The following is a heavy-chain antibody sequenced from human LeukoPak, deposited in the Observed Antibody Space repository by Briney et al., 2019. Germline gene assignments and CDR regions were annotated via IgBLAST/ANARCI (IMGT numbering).Heavy chain of an antibody. CDR2: INPNSGGT. Sequence: GASVKVSCKASGYTFTGYYMHWVRQAPGQGLEWMGWINPNSGGTNYAQKFQGRVTMTRDTSISTAYMELSRLRSDDTAVYYCASLKNYYDSSGNLVTDAFDIWGQGTMVTVSS. CDR1: GYTFTGYY. J-gene: IGHJ3*02. D-gene: IGHD3-22*01. V-gene: IGHV1-2*02. CDR3: ASLKNYYDSSGNLVTDAFDI.